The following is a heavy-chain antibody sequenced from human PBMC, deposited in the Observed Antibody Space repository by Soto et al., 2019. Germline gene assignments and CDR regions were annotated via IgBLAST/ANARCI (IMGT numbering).Heavy chain of an antibody. V-gene: IGHV1-2*02. J-gene: IGHJ5*02. CDR1: GFSFTGYY. CDR2: INAHSGGT. Sequence: ASVKVSCKASGFSFTGYYIHWLRQAPGQGLERMGWINAHSGGTEYAQKFQGRVTLTRDTSIATAYLTLTSPTSDDTALYYCAKDLTRQLAYWLDPWGQGTQVTVSS. CDR3: AKDLTRQLAYWLDP. D-gene: IGHD6-6*01.